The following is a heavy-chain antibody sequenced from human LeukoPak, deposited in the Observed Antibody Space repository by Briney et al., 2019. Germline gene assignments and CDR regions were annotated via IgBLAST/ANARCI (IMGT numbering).Heavy chain of an antibody. Sequence: GGSLRLSCAASGFTFDDYAMHWVRQAPGKGLEWVSGISWNSGSIGYADSVKGRFTISRDNAKNSLYLQMNSLRAEDTALYYCAKAAGHGSYATPDYWGQGTLVTVSS. D-gene: IGHD1-26*01. V-gene: IGHV3-9*01. CDR1: GFTFDDYA. CDR2: ISWNSGSI. CDR3: AKAAGHGSYATPDY. J-gene: IGHJ4*02.